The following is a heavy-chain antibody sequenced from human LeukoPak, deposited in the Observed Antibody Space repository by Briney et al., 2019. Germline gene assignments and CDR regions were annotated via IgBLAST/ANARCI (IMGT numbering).Heavy chain of an antibody. V-gene: IGHV1-18*01. D-gene: IGHD3-10*01. CDR1: GYTFTSYG. Sequence: GASVKDSCKASGYTFTSYGISWVRQAPGQGLEWMGWISAYNGNTNYAQKLQGRVTMTTDTSTSTAYMELRSLRSDDTAVYYCARFLRTYYYGSGSEVDYWGQGTLVTVSS. CDR2: ISAYNGNT. CDR3: ARFLRTYYYGSGSEVDY. J-gene: IGHJ4*02.